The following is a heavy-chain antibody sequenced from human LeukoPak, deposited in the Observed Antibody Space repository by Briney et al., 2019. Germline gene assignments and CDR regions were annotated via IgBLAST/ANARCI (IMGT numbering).Heavy chain of an antibody. J-gene: IGHJ4*02. CDR2: TRNNGNSYTA. Sequence: GGSLRLSCAASGFTFSDHNMDWVRQAPGKGLEWIGHTRNNGNSYTAEYAASVQDRFTISRDESKNSLYLQMNSLKTEDTAVYYCARAKRGSLDSWGQGTLVTVSS. D-gene: IGHD3-16*01. V-gene: IGHV3-72*01. CDR3: ARAKRGSLDS. CDR1: GFTFSDHN.